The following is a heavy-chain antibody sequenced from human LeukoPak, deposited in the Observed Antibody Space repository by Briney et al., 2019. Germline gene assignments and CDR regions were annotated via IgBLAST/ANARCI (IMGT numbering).Heavy chain of an antibody. V-gene: IGHV4-59*01. D-gene: IGHD3-3*01. CDR2: IYYSGST. J-gene: IGHJ4*02. CDR1: GGSISSYY. CDR3: ARGSDFPAY. Sequence: SETLSLTCTVSGGSISSYYWSWIRQPPGKGLEWIGYIYYSGSTNYNPSLKSRVTISVDTSKNQFSLKLSSVTAADTAVYYCARGSDFPAYWGQGTLVTVSS.